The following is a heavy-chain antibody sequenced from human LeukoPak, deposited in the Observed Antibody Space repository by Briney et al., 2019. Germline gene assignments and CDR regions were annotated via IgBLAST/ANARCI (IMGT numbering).Heavy chain of an antibody. D-gene: IGHD6-19*01. CDR2: IYYSGST. V-gene: IGHV4-39*01. CDR3: ARRQGIAVADFDY. J-gene: IGHJ4*02. CDR1: GGSISSSSYY. Sequence: SETLSLTCTVSGGSISSSSYYWGWIRQPPGKGLEWIGSIYYSGSTYYNPSLKSRVTISVDTSKNQFSLKLSSVAAADTAVYYCARRQGIAVADFDYWGQGTLVTVSS.